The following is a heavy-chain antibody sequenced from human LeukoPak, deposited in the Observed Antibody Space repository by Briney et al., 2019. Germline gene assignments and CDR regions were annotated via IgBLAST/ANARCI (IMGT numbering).Heavy chain of an antibody. CDR2: ISEDGDT. V-gene: IGHV3-43*02. Sequence: QPGGSLRLSCAASGFTFGDFAMHWVRQAPGKGLEWVSLISEDGDTYYGDSVKGRFTASRDNSKNSLYLQMNSLRTEDTGLYYCARVRTAMEIGAYWGQGTLVTVSS. J-gene: IGHJ4*02. CDR1: GFTFGDFA. CDR3: ARVRTAMEIGAY. D-gene: IGHD5-18*01.